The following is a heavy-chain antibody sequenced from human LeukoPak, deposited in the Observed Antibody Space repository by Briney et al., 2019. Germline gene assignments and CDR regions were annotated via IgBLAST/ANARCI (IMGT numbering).Heavy chain of an antibody. D-gene: IGHD3-10*01. CDR3: AKASGSGTYYKSPFDY. CDR1: GFTFSSYA. J-gene: IGHJ4*02. CDR2: ISGSGGST. V-gene: IGHV3-23*01. Sequence: GGSLRLSCAASGFTFSSYAMTWVRQAPGKGLEWVSAISGSGGSTYYADSVKGRFTISRDNSKNTLYLQMNSLRAEDTAVYYCAKASGSGTYYKSPFDYWGQGTLVTVSS.